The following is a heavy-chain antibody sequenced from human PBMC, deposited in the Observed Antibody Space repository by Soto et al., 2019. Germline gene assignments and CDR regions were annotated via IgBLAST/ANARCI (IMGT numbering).Heavy chain of an antibody. V-gene: IGHV4-34*01. Sequence: QMQLQQWGAGLLKASETLSLTCSVSGGSFSGYYLAWMRQPPGKGLEWIGEINHAGSTKYHPSLKRRVXXSVDLSNTHFSLRLSSVTAADSAVYYCARQSGPAYRYGMDVWGQGITVTVSS. D-gene: IGHD4-4*01. CDR2: INHAGST. CDR1: GGSFSGYY. J-gene: IGHJ6*02. CDR3: ARQSGPAYRYGMDV.